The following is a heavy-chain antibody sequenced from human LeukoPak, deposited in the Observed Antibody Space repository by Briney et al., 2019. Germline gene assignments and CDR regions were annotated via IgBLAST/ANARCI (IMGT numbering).Heavy chain of an antibody. CDR1: GFTFSSYE. CDR2: ISSSGSTI. J-gene: IGHJ4*02. V-gene: IGHV3-48*03. CDR3: AREDYYFDY. D-gene: IGHD3/OR15-3a*01. Sequence: GGSLRLSCAASGFTFSSYEMNWVRQAPGKGLEWVSYISSSGSTIYYADSVRGRFTISRDNAKNSLYLQMNSLRAEDTAVYYCAREDYYFDYWGQGTLVTVSS.